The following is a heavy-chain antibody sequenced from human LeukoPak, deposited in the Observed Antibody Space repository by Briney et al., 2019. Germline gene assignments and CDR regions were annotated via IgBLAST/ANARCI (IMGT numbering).Heavy chain of an antibody. CDR2: ISYEGGTQ. V-gene: IGHV3-30*18. Sequence: GGSLRLSCAASGFTLSPYGMHWVRQAPGKGLEWVAVISYEGGTQHYADSVKGRFIISRDNPRNTLYLQMNILRTEDTAVYYCAKEGTPHVSTWYDLWGQGTQVIVSS. CDR3: AKEGTPHVSTWYDL. J-gene: IGHJ5*02. CDR1: GFTLSPYG. D-gene: IGHD3-10*01.